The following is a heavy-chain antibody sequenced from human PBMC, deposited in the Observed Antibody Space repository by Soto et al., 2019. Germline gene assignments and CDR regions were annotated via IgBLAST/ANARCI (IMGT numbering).Heavy chain of an antibody. CDR1: GITFSRYD. Sequence: EVQLLESGGGLVQPGGSLRLSCEASGITFSRYDMSWVRQAPGKGLEWVSAINGGRSFYGDSVEGRFTVSRDNSKNTLYLQKNILIIKDTAIYYCSTHGWDLWGQGTLVTVSS. V-gene: IGHV3-23*01. J-gene: IGHJ5*02. CDR2: INGGRS. D-gene: IGHD6-19*01. CDR3: STHGWDL.